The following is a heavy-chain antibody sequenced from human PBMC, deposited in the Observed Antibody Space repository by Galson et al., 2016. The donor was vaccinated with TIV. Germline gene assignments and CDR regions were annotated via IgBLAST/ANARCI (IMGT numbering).Heavy chain of an antibody. CDR3: ARKAGNYYYAMDV. CDR2: IYYSGST. V-gene: IGHV4-30-4*01. J-gene: IGHJ6*02. Sequence: TLSLTCTVSGASIRDGDSFWSWIRQSPGKGLEWIGYIYYSGSTFYNPSLKSRITISLDTSKNQFSLKVTSVTAADPAVYYCARKAGNYYYAMDVWGQGTKVTVSS. CDR1: GASIRDGDSF.